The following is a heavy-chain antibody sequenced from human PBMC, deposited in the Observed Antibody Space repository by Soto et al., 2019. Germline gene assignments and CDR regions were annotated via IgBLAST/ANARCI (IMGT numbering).Heavy chain of an antibody. CDR3: ARDRPVGASLSRFDAFDI. D-gene: IGHD1-26*01. CDR1: GGTFSSYA. J-gene: IGHJ3*02. V-gene: IGHV1-69*13. Sequence: SVKVSCKASGGTFSSYAISWVRQAPGQGLEWMGGIIPIFGTANYAQKFQGRVTITADESTSTAYMELSSLRSEDTAVYYCARDRPVGASLSRFDAFDIWGQGTMVTV. CDR2: IIPIFGTA.